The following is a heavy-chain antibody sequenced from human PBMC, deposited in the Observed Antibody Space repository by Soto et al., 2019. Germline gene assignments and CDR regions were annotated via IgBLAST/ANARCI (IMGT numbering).Heavy chain of an antibody. CDR2: ISPDGTAK. CDR3: AKESVAKSSSGFGS. J-gene: IGHJ4*02. D-gene: IGHD3-16*01. CDR1: RFSFNNYG. V-gene: IGHV3-30*18. Sequence: PGGTLRLSCAVSRFSFNNYGMQWIRQAPGKGLEWVAVISPDGTAKYYADPAKGRFTISRDESQNTLDLQMESLVAEDTAVYYCAKESVAKSSSGFGSWGQGTLVTVSS.